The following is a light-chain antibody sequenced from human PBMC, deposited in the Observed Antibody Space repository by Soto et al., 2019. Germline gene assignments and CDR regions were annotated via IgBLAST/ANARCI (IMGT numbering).Light chain of an antibody. Sequence: DIQMTQSPSSLSASLGDRVASTCRASQGISNYLAWYQQKPGKVPKLLIYAASTLQSGVPSRFSGSGSGTEFTLTISSLQSEDFAVYYCQQYNNWPRTFGQGTKVDI. V-gene: IGKV1-27*01. J-gene: IGKJ1*01. CDR1: QGISNY. CDR2: AAS. CDR3: QQYNNWPRT.